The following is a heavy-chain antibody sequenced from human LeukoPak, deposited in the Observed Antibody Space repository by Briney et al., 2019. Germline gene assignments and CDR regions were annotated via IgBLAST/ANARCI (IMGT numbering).Heavy chain of an antibody. CDR3: ARAPGWLRALGFDY. CDR2: IKQDGSEK. V-gene: IGHV3-7*01. CDR1: GFTFSSYW. Sequence: GGSLRLSCAASGFTFSSYWMSWVRQAPGKGLEWVANIKQDGSEKYYVDSVKGRSTISRDNAKNSLYLQMNSLRAEDTAVYYCARAPGWLRALGFDYWGQGTLVTVSS. D-gene: IGHD5-12*01. J-gene: IGHJ4*02.